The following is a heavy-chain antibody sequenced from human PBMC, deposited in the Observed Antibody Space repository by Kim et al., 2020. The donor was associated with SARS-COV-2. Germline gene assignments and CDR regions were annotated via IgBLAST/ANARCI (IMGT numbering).Heavy chain of an antibody. CDR1: GGSISSSSYY. Sequence: SETLYLTCTVSGGSISSSSYYWGWIRQPPGKGLEWIGSIYSSGSTSYNPSLKRRVIITVDTYKNKILLKQSPVIAAETAVDYYSRHSRSTTDYCGQATLV. D-gene: IGHD6-13*01. J-gene: IGHJ4*02. CDR3: SRHSRSTTDY. V-gene: IGHV4-39*01. CDR2: IYSSGST.